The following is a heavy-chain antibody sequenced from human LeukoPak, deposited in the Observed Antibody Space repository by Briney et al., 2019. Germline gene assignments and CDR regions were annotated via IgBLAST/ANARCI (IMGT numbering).Heavy chain of an antibody. CDR2: IWYDGSNK. Sequence: GGSLRLSCAASGFTFNTYGMHWVRQAPGKGLEWVAVIWYDGSNKYYADSVKGRFSISRDNSKNTLYLQMNSLRAENTAVYYCARAMMVVSNLWGVYDYWGQGTLVTVSS. V-gene: IGHV3-33*01. CDR3: ARAMMVVSNLWGVYDY. D-gene: IGHD3-22*01. CDR1: GFTFNTYG. J-gene: IGHJ4*02.